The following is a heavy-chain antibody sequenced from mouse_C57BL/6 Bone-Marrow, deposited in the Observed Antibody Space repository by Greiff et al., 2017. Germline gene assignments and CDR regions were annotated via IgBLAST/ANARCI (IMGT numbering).Heavy chain of an antibody. D-gene: IGHD2-3*01. CDR1: GYTFTSYW. J-gene: IGHJ3*01. CDR3: ARSGIYDGYPLAY. CDR2: IDPSDSYT. Sequence: QVQLQQPGAELVMPGASVKLSCKASGYTFTSYWMHWVKQRPGQGLEWIGEIDPSDSYTNYNQKFKGKSTLTVDKSSSTAYMQLSSLTSEDSAVYYCARSGIYDGYPLAYWGQGTLVTVSA. V-gene: IGHV1-69*01.